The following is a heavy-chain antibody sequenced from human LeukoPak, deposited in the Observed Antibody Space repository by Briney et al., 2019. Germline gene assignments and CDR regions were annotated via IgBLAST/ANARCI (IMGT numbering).Heavy chain of an antibody. Sequence: GESLKISCEVYGYSFTSYWIGWVRQMPGKGLEWMGIIYPGDSDTRYSPSFQGQVTISADKSINTAYLQWSSLKASDTAMYYCATRGPTWFDYWGQGTLVTVSS. CDR2: IYPGDSDT. D-gene: IGHD3-10*01. J-gene: IGHJ4*02. CDR1: GYSFTSYW. CDR3: ATRGPTWFDY. V-gene: IGHV5-51*01.